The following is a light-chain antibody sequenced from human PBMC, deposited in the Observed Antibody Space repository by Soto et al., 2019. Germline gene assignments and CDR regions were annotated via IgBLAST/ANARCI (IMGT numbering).Light chain of an antibody. V-gene: IGLV1-51*01. CDR2: DDN. CDR1: SSNIGGNS. CDR3: GSWDSSLSAYV. J-gene: IGLJ1*01. Sequence: SVLTQPPSVSAAPGQKVTISCSGSSSNIGGNSVSWYQQLPGTAPKLLIYDDNKRPSGIPDRFPGSKSGTSATLGITGFQTGDEADYYCGSWDSSLSAYVFGTGTKV.